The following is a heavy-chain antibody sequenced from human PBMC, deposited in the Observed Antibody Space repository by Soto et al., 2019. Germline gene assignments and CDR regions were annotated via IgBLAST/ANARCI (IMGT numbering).Heavy chain of an antibody. D-gene: IGHD7-27*01. J-gene: IGHJ3*01. CDR2: IGGTDGDSDGVP. CDR3: VKRGRNWGAFDF. V-gene: IGHV3-23*01. CDR1: GLILNNYA. Sequence: VQLLESGGDLVQPGGSLRLSCVASGLILNNYAMSWVRQAPGKGLEGVSTIGGTDGDSDGVPWYEDSVKGRFTISRDSSANPLFLHMDNLRAEDSALYYGVKRGRNWGAFDFWGQGTTVVVSS.